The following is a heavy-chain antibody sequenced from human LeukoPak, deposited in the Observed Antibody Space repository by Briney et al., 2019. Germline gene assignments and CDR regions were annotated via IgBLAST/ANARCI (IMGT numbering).Heavy chain of an antibody. CDR1: GYSISSGYY. CDR3: ARHRLSTTSGYAFDYMDV. D-gene: IGHD5-12*01. J-gene: IGHJ6*03. CDR2: MYHSGST. V-gene: IGHV4-38-2*01. Sequence: SETLSLTCAVSGYSISSGYYWGWIRQPPGKGLEWIGSMYHSGSTYYNPPLKSRVTISVDTSENQFSLKLTSVTAADTAVYFCARHRLSTTSGYAFDYMDVWGKGTTVTVSS.